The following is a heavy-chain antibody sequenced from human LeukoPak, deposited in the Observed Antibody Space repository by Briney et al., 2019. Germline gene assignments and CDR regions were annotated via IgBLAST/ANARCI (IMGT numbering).Heavy chain of an antibody. J-gene: IGHJ3*02. CDR1: GFTFSSYA. Sequence: GGSLRLSCAASGFTFSSYAMHWARQAPGKGLEYVSAISSSGGSTYYANSVKGRFTISRDNSKNTLYLQMGSLRAEDMAVYYCARDSGDDAFDIWGQGTMVTVSS. D-gene: IGHD3-10*01. CDR2: ISSSGGST. CDR3: ARDSGDDAFDI. V-gene: IGHV3-64*01.